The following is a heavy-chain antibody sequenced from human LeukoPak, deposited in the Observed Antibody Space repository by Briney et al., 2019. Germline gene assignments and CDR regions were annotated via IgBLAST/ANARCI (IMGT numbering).Heavy chain of an antibody. CDR2: ISYDGSNK. Sequence: PGRSLRLSCAASGFTFSSYAMHWVRQAPGKGLEWVAVISYDGSNKYYADSVKGRFTISRDNARNSLYLQMDSLRAEDTAVYFCARARGGRTYSETGGYPVFDNWGQGTLVTVSS. D-gene: IGHD2-8*02. CDR3: ARARGGRTYSETGGYPVFDN. CDR1: GFTFSSYA. V-gene: IGHV3-30-3*01. J-gene: IGHJ4*02.